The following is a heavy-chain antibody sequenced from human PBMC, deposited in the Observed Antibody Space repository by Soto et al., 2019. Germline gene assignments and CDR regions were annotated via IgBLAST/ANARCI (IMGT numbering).Heavy chain of an antibody. CDR2: IDPSGSYT. J-gene: IGHJ6*02. Sequence: GESLKISCKGSGYSFTSYWISWVRRMPGKGLEWMGRIDPSGSYTNYSPSFQGHVTISADKSISTAYLQWSSLKASDTAMYYCARDPGSLVAGYYYYYGMDVWGQGTTVTVSS. V-gene: IGHV5-10-1*01. CDR3: ARDPGSLVAGYYYYYGMDV. D-gene: IGHD6-19*01. CDR1: GYSFTSYW.